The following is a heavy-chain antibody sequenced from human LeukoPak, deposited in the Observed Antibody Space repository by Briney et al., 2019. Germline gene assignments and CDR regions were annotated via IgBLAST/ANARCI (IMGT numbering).Heavy chain of an antibody. D-gene: IGHD2-2*01. CDR3: AKGRCSSTSCANWFDP. Sequence: PGGSLRLSWAASGFTFSSYAMSWVRQPPRKWLELVSAISGSGGSTYYADSVKGRFTISRDNSKNTLYLQMNSLRAEDTAVYYCAKGRCSSTSCANWFDPWGQGTLVTVSS. J-gene: IGHJ5*02. CDR1: GFTFSSYA. V-gene: IGHV3-23*01. CDR2: ISGSGGST.